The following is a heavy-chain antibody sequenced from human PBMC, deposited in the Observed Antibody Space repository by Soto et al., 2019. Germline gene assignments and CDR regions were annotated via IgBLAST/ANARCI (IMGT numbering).Heavy chain of an antibody. J-gene: IGHJ5*02. CDR1: GGSISSGGYY. Sequence: QVQLQESGPGLVKPSQTLSLTCTVSGGSISSGGYYWSWIRQHPGKGLEWIGYIYYSGSTYYNPSLKSRVTISVDTSKNQFSPKLSSVTAADTAVYSCAITLGYTALNWGWFDPWGQGTLVTVSS. CDR3: AITLGYTALNWGWFDP. CDR2: IYYSGST. D-gene: IGHD5-18*01. V-gene: IGHV4-31*03.